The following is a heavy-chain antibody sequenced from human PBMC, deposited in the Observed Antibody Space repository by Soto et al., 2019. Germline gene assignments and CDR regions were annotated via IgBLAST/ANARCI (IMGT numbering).Heavy chain of an antibody. CDR1: GYTFTSYG. Sequence: QVQLVQSGAEVKKPGASVKVSWKASGYTFTSYGISWVRQAPGQGLEWMGWISAYNGNTNYAQKLQGRVTMTTDTSTSTAYMELRSLRSDDTAVYYCARRGYSYGLYYYYYGMDVWGQGTTVTVSS. CDR3: ARRGYSYGLYYYYYGMDV. D-gene: IGHD5-18*01. CDR2: ISAYNGNT. V-gene: IGHV1-18*04. J-gene: IGHJ6*02.